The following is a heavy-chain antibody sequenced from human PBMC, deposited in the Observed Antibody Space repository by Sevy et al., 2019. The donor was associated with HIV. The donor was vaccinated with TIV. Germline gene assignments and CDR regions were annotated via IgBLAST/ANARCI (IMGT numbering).Heavy chain of an antibody. Sequence: ASVKVSCKASGGTFSDYAISWVRQAPGQGLEWIGGFIPMFDTANSAQMFQGRVTLTADGSTSTAYMELSSLRSEDTAVYYCASSYYESSGYSPLYYYGMDVWGQGTTVTVSS. CDR1: GGTFSDYA. CDR2: FIPMFDTA. D-gene: IGHD3-22*01. J-gene: IGHJ6*02. V-gene: IGHV1-69*13. CDR3: ASSYYESSGYSPLYYYGMDV.